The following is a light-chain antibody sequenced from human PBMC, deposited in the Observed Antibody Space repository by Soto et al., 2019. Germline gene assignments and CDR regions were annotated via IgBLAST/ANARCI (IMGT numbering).Light chain of an antibody. V-gene: IGKV4-1*01. J-gene: IGKJ2*01. CDR3: QQYYTVPYT. CDR1: QNVLYSSNNKKY. Sequence: DIVMTQSPDSLAVSLGERATINCKSSQNVLYSSNNKKYLAWFQQKPGQPPKLLIYWASTRASGVPDRFSGSGSGTEFTLTFNSLEAEDMAIYYCQQYYTVPYTFGQGTKLEIK. CDR2: WAS.